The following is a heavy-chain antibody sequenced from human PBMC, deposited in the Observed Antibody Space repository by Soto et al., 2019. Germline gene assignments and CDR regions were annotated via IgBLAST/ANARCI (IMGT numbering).Heavy chain of an antibody. CDR2: ISGSGGST. CDR1: GFTFSSYA. J-gene: IGHJ4*02. CDR3: AKVKRTPGTTGYGVSEIFDY. V-gene: IGHV3-23*01. D-gene: IGHD1-1*01. Sequence: GSLRLSCAASGFTFSSYAMSWVRQAPGKGLEWVSAISGSGGSTYYADSVKGRFTISRDNSKNTLYLQMNSLRAEDTAVYYCAKVKRTPGTTGYGVSEIFDYWGQGTLVTVSS.